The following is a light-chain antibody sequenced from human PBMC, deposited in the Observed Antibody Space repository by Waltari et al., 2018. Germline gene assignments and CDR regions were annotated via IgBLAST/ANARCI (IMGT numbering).Light chain of an antibody. Sequence: QLVLTQSPSASASVGASVKLSCTLSSGHTNYAIAWHQQQPEKGPRFLMKLSSDGGHNKGDGIPDRFSGSSSGAERYLTISSLQSEDEADYYCQTWGTGTVVFGGGTKLTVL. V-gene: IGLV4-69*01. CDR1: SGHTNYA. CDR3: QTWGTGTVV. CDR2: LSSDGGH. J-gene: IGLJ3*02.